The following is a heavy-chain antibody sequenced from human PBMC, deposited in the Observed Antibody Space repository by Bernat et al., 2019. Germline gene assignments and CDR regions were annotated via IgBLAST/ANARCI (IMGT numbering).Heavy chain of an antibody. D-gene: IGHD5/OR15-5a*01. Sequence: EVQLVESGGSLVQPGGSLRLSCAASGFTFSSYAMSWVRQAPGKGLEWVSVITGSGGSTYYAASVKGRLTISSDNSKNTLCLQMSSLRAEDTAVYCCAKTVGSVWRYYFDYWGQGTLVTVSS. CDR1: GFTFSSYA. V-gene: IGHV3-23*04. CDR3: AKTVGSVWRYYFDY. CDR2: ITGSGGST. J-gene: IGHJ4*02.